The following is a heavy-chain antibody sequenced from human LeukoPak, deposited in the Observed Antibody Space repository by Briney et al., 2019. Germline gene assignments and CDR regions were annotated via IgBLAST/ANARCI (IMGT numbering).Heavy chain of an antibody. CDR3: ARANYDYVWGSYRFDY. D-gene: IGHD3-16*02. J-gene: IGHJ4*02. Sequence: PSETLSLTCTVSGGSISTYYWSWIRQPAGKGLEWVGRISSTGKTNYNPSLKSRVIMSVDTSKDQFSLKLTSVTAADTAVYYCARANYDYVWGSYRFDYWGQGTLVTVSS. CDR2: ISSTGKT. V-gene: IGHV4-4*07. CDR1: GGSISTYY.